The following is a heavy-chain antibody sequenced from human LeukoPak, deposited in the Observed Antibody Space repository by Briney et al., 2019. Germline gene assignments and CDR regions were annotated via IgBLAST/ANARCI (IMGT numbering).Heavy chain of an antibody. Sequence: KPSETLSLTCTVSVGSISSYYWSWIRQPPGKGLEWIGYIYYSGSTNYNPSLKSRVTISVDTSKNQFSLKLSSVTAADTAGYYCARVGAAFDYWGQGTLVTVSS. CDR3: ARVGAAFDY. V-gene: IGHV4-59*01. CDR2: IYYSGST. CDR1: VGSISSYY. D-gene: IGHD1-26*01. J-gene: IGHJ4*02.